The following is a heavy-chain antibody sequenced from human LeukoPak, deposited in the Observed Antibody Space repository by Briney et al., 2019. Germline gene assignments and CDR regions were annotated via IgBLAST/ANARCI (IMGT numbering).Heavy chain of an antibody. V-gene: IGHV3-21*01. CDR2: ISRGSSYL. CDR1: GFTFSSYS. CDR3: ARDHLTYSSSSDFDY. J-gene: IGHJ4*02. Sequence: GGSLRLSCAASGFTFSSYSMNWVRQAPGKGLEWVSSISRGSSYLYYADSMKGQFTISRDNAKNSLYLQMNSLRAEDTAVYYCARDHLTYSSSSDFDYWGQGTLVTVS. D-gene: IGHD6-6*01.